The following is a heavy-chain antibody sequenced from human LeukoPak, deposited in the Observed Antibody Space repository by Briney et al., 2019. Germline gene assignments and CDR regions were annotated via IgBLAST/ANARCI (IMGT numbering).Heavy chain of an antibody. Sequence: SETLSLTCTVSGGSISSYYWSWIRQPPGKGLEWIGYIYYSGSTNYNPSLKSRVTISVDTSKNQFSLKLSSVTAADTAVYYCARARITMIVVVITEVNWFDPWGQGTLVTVSS. CDR1: GGSISSYY. CDR3: ARARITMIVVVITEVNWFDP. J-gene: IGHJ5*02. D-gene: IGHD3-22*01. V-gene: IGHV4-59*08. CDR2: IYYSGST.